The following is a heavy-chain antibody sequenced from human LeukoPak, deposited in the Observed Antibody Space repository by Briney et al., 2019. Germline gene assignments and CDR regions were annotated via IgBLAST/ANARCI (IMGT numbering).Heavy chain of an antibody. CDR3: AKGPIVPVATYFFDN. CDR2: VSGSSDTT. Sequence: GGSLRLSCAASGFTFGSYGMSWVRQAPGKGLEWVSAVSGSSDTTYYADFVKGRFTISRDNSKNTLYLQMSSLRAEDTAIYYCAKGPIVPVATYFFDNWGQGTLVTVSS. CDR1: GFTFGSYG. V-gene: IGHV3-23*01. J-gene: IGHJ4*02. D-gene: IGHD2-2*01.